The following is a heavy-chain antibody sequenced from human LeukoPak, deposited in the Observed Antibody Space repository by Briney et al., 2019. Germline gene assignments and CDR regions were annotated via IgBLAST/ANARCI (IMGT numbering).Heavy chain of an antibody. CDR1: GFTFSSYA. Sequence: GGSLRLSCAASGFTFSSYAMHWVRQAPGKGLEWVAVISYDGSNKYYADSVKGRFTISRDNAKDSLYLQMNSLRAEDTAVYYCARSITKSDCWGQGTLVTVSS. D-gene: IGHD6-6*01. V-gene: IGHV3-30*04. CDR2: ISYDGSNK. CDR3: ARSITKSDC. J-gene: IGHJ4*02.